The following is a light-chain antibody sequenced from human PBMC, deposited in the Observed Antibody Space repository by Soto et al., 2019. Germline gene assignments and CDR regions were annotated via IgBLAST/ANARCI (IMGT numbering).Light chain of an antibody. CDR3: SSYAGSNNQV. J-gene: IGLJ1*01. V-gene: IGLV2-8*01. CDR1: SSDVGGYNY. Sequence: QSALTQPPSASGSLGQSVTISCTGTSSDVGGYNYVSWHQQHPGRAPKLMIYEVSKRPSGVPDRFSGSKSGNTASLTVSGLQTEDEADYYCSSYAGSNNQVFGTGTKVTVL. CDR2: EVS.